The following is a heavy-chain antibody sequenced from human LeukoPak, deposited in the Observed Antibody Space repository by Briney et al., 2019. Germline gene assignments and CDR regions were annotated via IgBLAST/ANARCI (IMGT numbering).Heavy chain of an antibody. CDR3: ARDDAVD. CDR1: GYTFTNFG. D-gene: IGHD2-2*01. Sequence: ASVRVSSTASGYTFTNFGISWVRHAPGQGLEWMGWVSANNDIANYAHSLQDRVTITTDISTNTAYMELRSLRSDDAAVYYSARDDAVDWGRGTLVTVSS. V-gene: IGHV1-18*01. CDR2: VSANNDIA. J-gene: IGHJ1*01.